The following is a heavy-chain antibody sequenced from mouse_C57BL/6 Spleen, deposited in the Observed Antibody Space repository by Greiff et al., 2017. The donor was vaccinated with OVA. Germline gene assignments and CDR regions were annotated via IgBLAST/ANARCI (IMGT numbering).Heavy chain of an antibody. V-gene: IGHV5-2*03. J-gene: IGHJ1*03. CDR3: ARRGIYDDYDGWYFDV. CDR2: INSDGGST. CDR1: EYEFPSHD. Sequence: EVMLVESGGGLVQPGESLKLSCESNEYEFPSHDMSWVRKTPEKRLELVAAINSDGGSTYYPDTMERRFIISRDNTKKTLYLQMSSLRSEDTALYYCARRGIYDDYDGWYFDVWGTGTTVTVSS. D-gene: IGHD2-4*01.